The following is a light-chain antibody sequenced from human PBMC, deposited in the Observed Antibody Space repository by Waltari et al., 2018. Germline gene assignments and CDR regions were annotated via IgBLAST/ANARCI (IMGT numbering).Light chain of an antibody. Sequence: DIQVTQSPSSRSASVVDRVTLTCRTSQSVSSYLNWYQQRPGQAPTLLIYAASTLHRGVPSRFSGSGSGTDYTLTITGLQPEDFATYFCQQSYNTPRTFGLGTKLQIK. J-gene: IGKJ2*01. CDR2: AAS. CDR1: QSVSSY. V-gene: IGKV1-39*01. CDR3: QQSYNTPRT.